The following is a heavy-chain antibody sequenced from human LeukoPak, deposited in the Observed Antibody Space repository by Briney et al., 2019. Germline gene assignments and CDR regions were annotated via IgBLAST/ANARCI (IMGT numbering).Heavy chain of an antibody. J-gene: IGHJ4*02. Sequence: WASVKVSCKASGGTFSSYAISWVRQAPGQGLEWMGGIIPIFGTANYAQKFQGRVTITADESTSTAYMELSSLRSEDTAVYYCASSNWGEIYYFDYWGQGTLVTVSS. CDR3: ASSNWGEIYYFDY. CDR1: GGTFSSYA. CDR2: IIPIFGTA. D-gene: IGHD7-27*01. V-gene: IGHV1-69*13.